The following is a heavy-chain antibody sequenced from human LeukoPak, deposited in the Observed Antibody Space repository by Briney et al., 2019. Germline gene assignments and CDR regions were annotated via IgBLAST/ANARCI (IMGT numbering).Heavy chain of an antibody. CDR3: ARQSYYYDSSGSYYYMDV. CDR1: GGSISSSSYY. D-gene: IGHD3-22*01. J-gene: IGHJ6*03. CDR2: IYYSGST. Sequence: PSETLSLTCTVSGGSISSSSYYWRWIRQPPGKGLEWIESIYYSGSTYYNPSLKSRVTISVDTSKNQFSLKLSSVTAADTAAYYCARQSYYYDSSGSYYYMDVWGKGTTVTASS. V-gene: IGHV4-39*01.